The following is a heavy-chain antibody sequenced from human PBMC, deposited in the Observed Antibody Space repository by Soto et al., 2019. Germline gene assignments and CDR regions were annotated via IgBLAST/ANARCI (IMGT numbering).Heavy chain of an antibody. CDR2: IYPGDSDT. V-gene: IGHV5-51*01. CDR1: GYSFTSYW. J-gene: IGHJ5*02. D-gene: IGHD2-15*01. CDR3: ARQYGYCSGGSCSSTNWFDP. Sequence: PGESLKISCKGSGYSFTSYWIGWVRQMPGKGLEWMGIIYPGDSDTRYSPSFQGRVTISADKSISTAYLQWSSLKASDTAMYYCARQYGYCSGGSCSSTNWFDPWGQGTLVTVSS.